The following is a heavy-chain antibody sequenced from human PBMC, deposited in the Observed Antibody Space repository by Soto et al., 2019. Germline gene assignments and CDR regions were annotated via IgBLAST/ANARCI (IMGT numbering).Heavy chain of an antibody. Sequence: SETLSLTCAVSDDSFRGPDYYWSCTRPPPGKGPEWIGYAYYDGDTRYNPALKSRGTMSVYTSKSQFSLWLSSVTAADTAVYFCAKGTGYIDGWRTFDVWGRVILVTVAS. CDR3: AKGTGYIDGWRTFDV. J-gene: IGHJ4*02. D-gene: IGHD6-25*01. V-gene: IGHV4-61*08. CDR1: DDSFRGPDYY. CDR2: AYYDGDT.